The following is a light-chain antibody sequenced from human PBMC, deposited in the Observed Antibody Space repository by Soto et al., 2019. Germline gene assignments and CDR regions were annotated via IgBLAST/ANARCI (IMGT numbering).Light chain of an antibody. V-gene: IGKV1-12*01. CDR2: AAS. J-gene: IGKJ4*01. CDR1: QGISSF. Sequence: DIQMTQSPSSVSASVGDRVTISCRASQGISSFLAWYQQKPGTAPKLLIYAASSLQSGVPSRFSGSESGTDFTLTISSLQPEDYATYYCQQANSFPLTFGGGTKVEIK. CDR3: QQANSFPLT.